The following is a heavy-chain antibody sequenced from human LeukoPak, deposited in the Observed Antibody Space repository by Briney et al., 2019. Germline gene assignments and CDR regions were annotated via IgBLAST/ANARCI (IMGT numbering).Heavy chain of an antibody. J-gene: IGHJ4*02. V-gene: IGHV3-15*01. CDR3: AAGGEGTYSSDY. CDR1: GFTFSNYA. Sequence: GGSLRLSCVASGFTFSNYAMNWVRQAPGKGLEWVGRSKSAAGGGTTDIAAPGQGRFTISREDSKNTLSLQMNSLEVEDSAVYYCAAGGEGTYSSDYWGQGTLVTVSS. D-gene: IGHD1-26*01. CDR2: SKSAAGGGTT.